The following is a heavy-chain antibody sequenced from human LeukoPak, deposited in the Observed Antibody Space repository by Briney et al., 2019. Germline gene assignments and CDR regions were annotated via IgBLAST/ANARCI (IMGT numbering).Heavy chain of an antibody. CDR1: GYPFSDFY. D-gene: IGHD3-3*02. CDR2: ITPKSGDT. CDR3: ARVRLADERAWAY. J-gene: IGHJ4*02. Sequence: GASVKVSCKASGYPFSDFYIHWVRQAPGQGLEYVGWITPKSGDTYSPQRFQGRVTMTTDASISTAYMELSSLRSDDTAVYFCARVRLADERAWAYWGQGTLVTVSS. V-gene: IGHV1-2*02.